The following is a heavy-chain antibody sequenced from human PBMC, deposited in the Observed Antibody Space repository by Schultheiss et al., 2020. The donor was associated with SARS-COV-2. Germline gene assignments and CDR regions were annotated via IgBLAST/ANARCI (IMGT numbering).Heavy chain of an antibody. Sequence: GGSLRLSCAASGFTFDDYAMHWVRQAPGKGLEWVAVISYDGSNKYYVDSVKGRFTISKDNSKNTLFLQMNSLRSEDTAVYYCATASGYNSRFDYWGHGTLVTVSS. V-gene: IGHV3-30*03. D-gene: IGHD6-13*01. J-gene: IGHJ4*01. CDR1: GFTFDDYA. CDR3: ATASGYNSRFDY. CDR2: ISYDGSNK.